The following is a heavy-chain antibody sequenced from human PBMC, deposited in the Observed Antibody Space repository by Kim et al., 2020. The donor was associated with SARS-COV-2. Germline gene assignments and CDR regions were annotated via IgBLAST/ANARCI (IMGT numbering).Heavy chain of an antibody. V-gene: IGHV4-34*01. CDR3: ARGWGGYSYGFDI. CDR2: INHSGST. D-gene: IGHD5-18*01. Sequence: SETLSLTCAVYGGSFSGYYWSWIRQPPGKGLEWIGEINHSGSTNYNPSLKSRVTISVDTSKNQFSLKLSSVTAADTAVYYCARGWGGYSYGFDIWGQGTMVTVSS. J-gene: IGHJ3*02. CDR1: GGSFSGYY.